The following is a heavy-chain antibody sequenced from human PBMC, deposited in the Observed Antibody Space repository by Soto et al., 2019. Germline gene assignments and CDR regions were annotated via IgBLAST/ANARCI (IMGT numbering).Heavy chain of an antibody. CDR1: GMYFPHAY. V-gene: IGHV3-15*07. CDR2: VYGGGGTRR. Sequence: DVRLVESAGGLVRPGGSLRLSCEVSGMYFPHAYMNWVRQAPGKGLEWVGRVYGGGGTRREDAVPVRDRFSITRDDSKNTIYLQMDSLRIEDTAIYFCVYQRDLIGRWHWGRGALVTVSS. J-gene: IGHJ4*02. CDR3: VYQRDLIGRWH. D-gene: IGHD2-21*01.